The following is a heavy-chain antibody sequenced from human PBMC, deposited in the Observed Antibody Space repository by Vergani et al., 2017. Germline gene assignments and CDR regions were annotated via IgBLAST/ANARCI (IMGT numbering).Heavy chain of an antibody. CDR1: GYTFTGYY. Sequence: QVQLVQSGAEVKKPGASVKVSCKASGYTFTGYYMHWVRQAPGQGLEWMGWINPNSGGTNNAQKFQGRVTMTRVTSISTSYMELSRLRSDDTAVYYCARETAAGPIMDVWGKGTTVTVSS. CDR2: INPNSGGT. V-gene: IGHV1-2*02. CDR3: ARETAAGPIMDV. J-gene: IGHJ6*03. D-gene: IGHD6-13*01.